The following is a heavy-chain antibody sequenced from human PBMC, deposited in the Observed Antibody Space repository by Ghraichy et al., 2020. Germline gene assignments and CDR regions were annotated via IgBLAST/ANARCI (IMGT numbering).Heavy chain of an antibody. D-gene: IGHD3-9*01. CDR2: INSDGSST. CDR1: GFTFSSYW. Sequence: GGSLRLSCAASGFTFSSYWMHWVRQAPGKGLVWVSRINSDGSSTSYADSVKGRFTISRDNAKNTLYLQMNSLRAEDTAVYYCARDRRYYDILTGYYKGNWFDPWGQGTLVTVSS. V-gene: IGHV3-74*01. CDR3: ARDRRYYDILTGYYKGNWFDP. J-gene: IGHJ5*02.